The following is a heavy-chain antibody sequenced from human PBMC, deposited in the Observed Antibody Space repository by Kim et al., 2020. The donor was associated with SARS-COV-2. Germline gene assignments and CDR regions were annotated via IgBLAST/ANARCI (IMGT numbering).Heavy chain of an antibody. J-gene: IGHJ4*02. CDR2: IGSSGTTI. CDR1: GFTFSRFE. V-gene: IGHV3-48*03. CDR3: ARVSGEATAGSYLYYFDY. Sequence: GGSLRLSCAASGFTFSRFELNWVRQAPGKGLEWVSYIGSSGTTINYADSVKGRFTISRDSAKNSLYLQMNSLRAEDTAVYYCARVSGEATAGSYLYYFDYWGQGTLVTVSS. D-gene: IGHD6-13*01.